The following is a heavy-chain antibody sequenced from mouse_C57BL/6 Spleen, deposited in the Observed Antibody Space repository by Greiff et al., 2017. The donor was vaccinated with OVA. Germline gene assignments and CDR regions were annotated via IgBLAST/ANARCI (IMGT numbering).Heavy chain of an antibody. V-gene: IGHV3-6*01. D-gene: IGHD1-1*01. CDR3: ARGYYGSRFDY. Sequence: EVQLQESGPGLVKPSQSLSLTCSVTGYSITSGYYWNWIRQFPGNKLEWMGYISYDGSNNYNPSLKNRISITRDTSKNQFFLKLNSVTTEDTATYYCARGYYGSRFDYWGQGTTLTVSS. CDR2: ISYDGSN. CDR1: GYSITSGYY. J-gene: IGHJ2*01.